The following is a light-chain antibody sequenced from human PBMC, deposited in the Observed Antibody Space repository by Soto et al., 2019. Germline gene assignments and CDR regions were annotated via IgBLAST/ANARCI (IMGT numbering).Light chain of an antibody. CDR2: GAS. CDR3: QQYGSSPPT. CDR1: QSVSSNY. V-gene: IGKV3-20*01. J-gene: IGKJ1*01. Sequence: EIVLTQSPGTLSLSPGERATLSCRASQSVSSNYLAWYRRKPGQAPRLLIYGASYRATDIPGRFSGSGSGTDFTLTITRLEPEDFPVYYCQQYGSSPPTFGPGTRVEIK.